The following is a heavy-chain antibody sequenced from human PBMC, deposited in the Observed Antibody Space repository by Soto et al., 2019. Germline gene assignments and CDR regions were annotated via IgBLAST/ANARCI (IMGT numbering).Heavy chain of an antibody. Sequence: EVQLVESGGGLVQPGGSLRLSCAASGFSLSDHYMDWVRQAPGKGLEWIGRTRNKVYSYTTEYAASLKGRFTISRGDSKDSLYLHMNSLKTEDTAIYYCVTSRPISSWLGFDSWGQGALVTVSS. D-gene: IGHD6-13*01. CDR3: VTSRPISSWLGFDS. J-gene: IGHJ4*02. CDR2: TRNKVYSYTT. CDR1: GFSLSDHY. V-gene: IGHV3-72*01.